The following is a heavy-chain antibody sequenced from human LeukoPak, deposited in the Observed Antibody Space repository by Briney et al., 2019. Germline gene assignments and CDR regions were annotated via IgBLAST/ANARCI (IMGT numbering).Heavy chain of an antibody. J-gene: IGHJ4*02. Sequence: GGSLRLSCAASGFTFRNYWMHWVRQAPGKGLVWLSRINNDGRRTSYADSVKGRFTVSRDSAKNTLYLQMNSLRAEDTAVYYCAREGPLLNSAYTGSFDSWGQGTLVTVSS. D-gene: IGHD5-12*01. CDR2: INNDGRRT. V-gene: IGHV3-74*01. CDR3: AREGPLLNSAYTGSFDS. CDR1: GFTFRNYW.